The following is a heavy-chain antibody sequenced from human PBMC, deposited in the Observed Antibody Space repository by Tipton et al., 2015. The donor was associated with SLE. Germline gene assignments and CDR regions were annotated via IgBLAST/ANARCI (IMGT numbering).Heavy chain of an antibody. D-gene: IGHD3-22*01. CDR1: GVSISTYY. CDR2: FYFSGSS. Sequence: TLSLTCSVSGVSISTYYWSWIRQSPGKGLEWIGFFYFSGSSQYNPSLKSRVAISADTSNNQFSLELRSVTAADTAVYFCTRGPVGSGYYSSSDAFDFWGQGTMVTVSS. CDR3: TRGPVGSGYYSSSDAFDF. V-gene: IGHV4-59*01. J-gene: IGHJ3*01.